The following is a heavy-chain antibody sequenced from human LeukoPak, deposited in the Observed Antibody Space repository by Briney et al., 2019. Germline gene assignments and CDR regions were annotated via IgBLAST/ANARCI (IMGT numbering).Heavy chain of an antibody. Sequence: GASVKVSCKASGYTFTGYYMHWVRQAPGQGLEWMGRIIPIFGTANYAQKFQGRVTITTDESTSTAYMELSGLRSEDTAVYYCATYYYDSSGYSFDYWGQGTLVTVSS. CDR1: GYTFTGYY. D-gene: IGHD3-22*01. CDR3: ATYYYDSSGYSFDY. V-gene: IGHV1-69*05. J-gene: IGHJ4*02. CDR2: IIPIFGTA.